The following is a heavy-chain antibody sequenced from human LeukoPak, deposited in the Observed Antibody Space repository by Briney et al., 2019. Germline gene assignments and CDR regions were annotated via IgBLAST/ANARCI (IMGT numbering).Heavy chain of an antibody. J-gene: IGHJ3*02. V-gene: IGHV1-69*13. Sequence: SVKVSCKASGYTFTSYAISWVRQAPGQGLEWMGGIIPIFGTANYAQKFQGRVTITADESTSTAYMELSSLRSEDTAVYYCARDLWFGELLEGDAFDIWGQGTMVTVSS. D-gene: IGHD3-10*01. CDR1: GYTFTSYA. CDR2: IIPIFGTA. CDR3: ARDLWFGELLEGDAFDI.